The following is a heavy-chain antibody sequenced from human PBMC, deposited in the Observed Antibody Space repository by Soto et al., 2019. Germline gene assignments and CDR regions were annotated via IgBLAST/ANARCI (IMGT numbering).Heavy chain of an antibody. CDR3: ARDRGITFGGVIVQSDAFDI. CDR2: IYSGGST. Sequence: GSLRLSCAASGFTVSSNYMSWVRQAPGKGLEWVSVIYSGGSTYYADSVKGRFTISRDNSKNTLYLQMNSLRAEDTAVYYCARDRGITFGGVIVQSDAFDIWGQGTMVTVSS. D-gene: IGHD3-16*02. CDR1: GFTVSSNY. V-gene: IGHV3-66*01. J-gene: IGHJ3*02.